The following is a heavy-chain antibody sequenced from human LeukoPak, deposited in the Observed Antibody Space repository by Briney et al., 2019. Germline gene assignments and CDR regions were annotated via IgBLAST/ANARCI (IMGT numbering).Heavy chain of an antibody. J-gene: IGHJ4*01. CDR2: ITGTSTTF. CDR3: ARSLSGYDPLSAF. D-gene: IGHD5-12*01. Sequence: PGGSLRLSCEVSGFRFTSYAMTWVRQVPGEGLEWIAYITGTSTTFYYADSVTGRFTISRDNARNSLYLQMNSLTVEDTAVYYCARSLSGYDPLSAFWGHGTRVTVS. CDR1: GFRFTSYA. V-gene: IGHV3-48*01.